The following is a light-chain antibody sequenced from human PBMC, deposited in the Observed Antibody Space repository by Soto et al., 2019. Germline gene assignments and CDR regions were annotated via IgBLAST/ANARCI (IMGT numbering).Light chain of an antibody. V-gene: IGKV3-20*01. CDR1: QSFGSNY. J-gene: IGKJ3*01. Sequence: VLTQSPGTLSLSPGDRATLSCRASQSFGSNYLAWYQQKPGQAPRLLIYDASSRATGITDSFSGSGSGTDFTLTISRVEPEDFAVYYCQQYGSPITFGPGTKVEIK. CDR2: DAS. CDR3: QQYGSPIT.